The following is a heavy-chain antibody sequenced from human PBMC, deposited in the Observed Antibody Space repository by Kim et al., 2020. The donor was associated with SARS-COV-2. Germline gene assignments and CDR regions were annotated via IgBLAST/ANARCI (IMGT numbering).Heavy chain of an antibody. CDR1: GFTFSSDY. Sequence: GGSLRLSCAASGFTFSSDYMSWVRQAPGKGLEWVANIKQDGSETKYVDSVKGRFTISRDNAKNSLYLQMNSLGAEDTAVYYCARASRYCTSNTCRTQFD. V-gene: IGHV3-7*01. D-gene: IGHD2-8*01. CDR2: IKQDGSET. J-gene: IGHJ4*01. CDR3: ARASRYCTSNTCRTQFD.